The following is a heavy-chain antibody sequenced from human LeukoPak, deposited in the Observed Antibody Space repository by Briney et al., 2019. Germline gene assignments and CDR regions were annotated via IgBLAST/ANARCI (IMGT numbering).Heavy chain of an antibody. CDR3: AELGITMIGGA. CDR2: ISSSGSTI. V-gene: IGHV3-48*04. CDR1: GFTFSSYS. J-gene: IGHJ6*04. D-gene: IGHD3-10*02. Sequence: GGSLRLSCAASGFTFSSYSMNWVRQAPGKGLEWVSYISSSGSTIYYADSVKGRFTISRDNAKNSLYLQMNSLRAEDTAVYYCAELGITMIGGAWGKGTTVTISS.